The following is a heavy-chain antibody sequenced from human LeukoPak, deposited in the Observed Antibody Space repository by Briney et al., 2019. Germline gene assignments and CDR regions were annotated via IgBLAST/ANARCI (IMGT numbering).Heavy chain of an antibody. J-gene: IGHJ4*02. Sequence: GGSLRLSCAASGFTFSSYGMHWVRQAPGQGLEWMGWINPNSGGTNYAQTFQGRVTMTRDTSISTAYMELSRLRSEDTAVYYCARDFLAVAGTDPTDGIDYWGQGTLVTVSS. CDR1: GFTFSSYG. CDR3: ARDFLAVAGTDPTDGIDY. V-gene: IGHV1-2*02. D-gene: IGHD6-19*01. CDR2: INPNSGGT.